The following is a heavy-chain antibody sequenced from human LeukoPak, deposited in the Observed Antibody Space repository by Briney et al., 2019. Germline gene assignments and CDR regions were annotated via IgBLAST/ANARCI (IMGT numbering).Heavy chain of an antibody. V-gene: IGHV4-39*01. CDR3: ARRPDPVYSSGWYSVPYYFDY. D-gene: IGHD6-19*01. Sequence: SETLSLTCTVSGGSISSSSYYWGWIRQPPGKGLEWIGSIYYSGSTYYNPSLKSRVTISVDTSKNQFSLKLSSVTAADTAVYYCARRPDPVYSSGWYSVPYYFDYWGQGTLVTVSS. J-gene: IGHJ4*02. CDR1: GGSISSSSYY. CDR2: IYYSGST.